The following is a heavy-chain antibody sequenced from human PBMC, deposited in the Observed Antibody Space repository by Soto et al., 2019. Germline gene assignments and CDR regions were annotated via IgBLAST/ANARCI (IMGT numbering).Heavy chain of an antibody. J-gene: IGHJ4*02. V-gene: IGHV4-30-4*01. CDR2: ISYSGST. Sequence: QVQLQESGPGLVKPSQTLSLTCTVSGGSISSGNYYWNWIRQPPGKGLEWIGFISYSGSTYYSTSLKSRVTISVDTSKSQFSLNLSSAADTAVYYCATMGTPATGLYFFDYWGQGSLVTVSS. CDR3: ATMGTPATGLYFFDY. CDR1: GGSISSGNYY. D-gene: IGHD2-15*01.